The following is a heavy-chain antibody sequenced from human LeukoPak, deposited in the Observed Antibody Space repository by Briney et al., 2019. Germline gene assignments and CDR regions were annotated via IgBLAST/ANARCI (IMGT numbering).Heavy chain of an antibody. V-gene: IGHV3-48*04. CDR3: ARGGVLRYFDWLFPIFNWFDP. CDR2: ISRSGSTI. Sequence: GGSLRLSCAASGFTFSSYGMTWVRQAPGKGLEGVSYISRSGSTIYYADSVKGRFTISRDNAKNSLYLQMNSLRAEDTAVYYCARGGVLRYFDWLFPIFNWFDPWGQGTLVTVSS. D-gene: IGHD3-9*01. J-gene: IGHJ5*02. CDR1: GFTFSSYG.